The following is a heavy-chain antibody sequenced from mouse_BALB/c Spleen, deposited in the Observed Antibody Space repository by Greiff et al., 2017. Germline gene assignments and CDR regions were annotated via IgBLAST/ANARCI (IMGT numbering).Heavy chain of an antibody. D-gene: IGHD1-1*01. CDR3: ARSGYGSSFYYFDY. CDR1: GFTFSSFG. V-gene: IGHV5-17*02. Sequence: EVKLVESGGGLVQPGGSRKLSCAASGFTFSSFGMHWVRQAPEKGLEWVAYISSGSSTIYYADTVKGRFTISRDNPKNTLFLQMTSLRSEDTAMYYCARSGYGSSFYYFDYWGQGTTLTVSS. J-gene: IGHJ2*01. CDR2: ISSGSSTI.